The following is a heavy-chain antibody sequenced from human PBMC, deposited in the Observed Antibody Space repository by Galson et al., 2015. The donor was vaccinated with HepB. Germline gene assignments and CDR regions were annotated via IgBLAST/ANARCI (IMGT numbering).Heavy chain of an antibody. V-gene: IGHV3-23*01. CDR2: ISTSGVTT. J-gene: IGHJ6*03. Sequence: SLRLSCAASGFTFSNYAMTWVRQAPGKGLEWVSAISTSGVTTHYADSVKGRFTISRDNSKNTLFLQVNSLRAEDTAIYYCAKGGPQGSYYYMDVWGKGTTVTVSS. CDR3: AKGGPQGSYYYMDV. CDR1: GFTFSNYA.